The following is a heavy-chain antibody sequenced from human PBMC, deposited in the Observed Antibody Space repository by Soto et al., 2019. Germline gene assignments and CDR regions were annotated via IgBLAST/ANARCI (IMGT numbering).Heavy chain of an antibody. CDR2: INHSGST. CDR3: AGVRRCRWYGPWSDY. V-gene: IGHV4-34*01. CDR1: GGSFSGYY. Sequence: SETLSLTCAVYGGSFSGYYWSWIRQPPGKGLEWIGEINHSGSTNYNPSLKSRVTISVDTSKNQFSLKLSSVTAPDTAVYYCAGVRRCRWYGPWSDYWGQGTLVTVSS. D-gene: IGHD6-13*01. J-gene: IGHJ4*02.